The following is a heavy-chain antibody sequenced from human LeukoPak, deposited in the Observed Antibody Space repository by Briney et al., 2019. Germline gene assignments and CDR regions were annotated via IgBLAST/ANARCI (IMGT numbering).Heavy chain of an antibody. J-gene: IGHJ4*02. D-gene: IGHD3-3*01. V-gene: IGHV3-30*04. Sequence: GGSLRLPCAASGFTFSSYAMHWVRQAPGKGLEWVAVISYDGSNKYYADSVKGRSTISRDNSKNTLYLQMNSLRAKDTAVYYCAREIITTRETDFDYWGQGTLVTVSS. CDR1: GFTFSSYA. CDR3: AREIITTRETDFDY. CDR2: ISYDGSNK.